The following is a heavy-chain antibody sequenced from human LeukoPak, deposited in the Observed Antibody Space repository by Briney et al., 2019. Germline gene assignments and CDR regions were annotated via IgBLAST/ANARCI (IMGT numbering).Heavy chain of an antibody. CDR1: GYTLTELS. J-gene: IGHJ3*02. V-gene: IGHV1-24*01. Sequence: ASVKVSCKVSGYTLTELSMHWVRQAPGKGLEWMGGFDPEDGETIYAQKFQGRVTMTEDTSTDTAYMELSSLRSEDTAVYYCATVYPHGFGELLSALDIWGQGTMVTVSS. CDR3: ATVYPHGFGELLSALDI. D-gene: IGHD3-10*01. CDR2: FDPEDGET.